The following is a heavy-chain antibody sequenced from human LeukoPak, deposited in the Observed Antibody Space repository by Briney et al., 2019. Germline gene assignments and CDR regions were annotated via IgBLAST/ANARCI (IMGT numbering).Heavy chain of an antibody. D-gene: IGHD2-8*01. J-gene: IGHJ5*02. Sequence: SETLSLTCAVYGGSFSGYYWSWIRQPPGKGLEWIGEINHSGSTNYNPSLKSRVTISVDTSKNQFSLKLSSVTAADTAVYHCARESGAGYCTNGVSSVNSFDPWGQGTLVTVSS. V-gene: IGHV4-34*01. CDR2: INHSGST. CDR3: ARESGAGYCTNGVSSVNSFDP. CDR1: GGSFSGYY.